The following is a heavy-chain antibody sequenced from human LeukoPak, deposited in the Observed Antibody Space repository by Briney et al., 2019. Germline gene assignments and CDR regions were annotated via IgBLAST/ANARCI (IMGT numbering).Heavy chain of an antibody. J-gene: IGHJ4*02. V-gene: IGHV1-3*01. CDR1: GYTFNSYA. CDR2: INAGNGKT. CDR3: ARDSFGTSRPSEF. Sequence: GASVKVSCKASGYTFNSYAMHWVRQAPGQGLEWMGWINAGNGKTKYSQKFQGRVTFTSDTSASTAYMELSSLTSEDTALYYCARDSFGTSRPSEFWGQGTLVTVSS. D-gene: IGHD2-2*01.